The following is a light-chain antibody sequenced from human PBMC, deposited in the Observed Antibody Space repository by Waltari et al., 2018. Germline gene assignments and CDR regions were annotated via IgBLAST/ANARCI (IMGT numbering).Light chain of an antibody. CDR1: SSNIGNNY. V-gene: IGLV1-51*01. J-gene: IGLJ2*01. CDR3: GTWDSSLSAYVV. CDR2: DNN. Sequence: QSVLTQPPSVSAAPGQKVTISCSGSSSNIGNNYVSWYQQLPGTAPKLLIYDNNKRPSGSPDRFSGSKSGTSATLGITGLQTGDEADYYCGTWDSSLSAYVVFGGGTKLTVL.